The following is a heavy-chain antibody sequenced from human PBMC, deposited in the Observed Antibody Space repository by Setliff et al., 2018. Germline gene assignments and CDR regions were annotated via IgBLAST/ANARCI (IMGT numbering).Heavy chain of an antibody. D-gene: IGHD3-22*01. CDR2: FDPEDGET. V-gene: IGHV1-24*01. Sequence: ASVKVSCKASGYTLTELSRHWVRQAPGKGLEWMGGFDPEDGETIYAQKFQGRVTMTEDTSTDTAYMELSSLRSEDTALYYCARGAYYYESSGLYGPDYYYYDMDVWGQGTTVTVSS. CDR3: ARGAYYYESSGLYGPDYYYYDMDV. CDR1: GYTLTELS. J-gene: IGHJ6*02.